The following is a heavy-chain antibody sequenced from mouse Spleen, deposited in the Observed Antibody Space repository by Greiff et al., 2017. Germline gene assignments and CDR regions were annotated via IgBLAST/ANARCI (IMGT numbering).Heavy chain of an antibody. J-gene: IGHJ4*01. Sequence: VQLKQSGTVLARPGASVKMSCKASGYTFTSYWMHWVKQRPGQGLEWIGAIYPGNSDTSYNQKFKGKAKLTAVTSTSTAYMELSSLTNEDSAVYYCTRSLITTDAMDYWGQGTSVTVSS. V-gene: IGHV1-5*01. CDR1: GYTFTSYW. D-gene: IGHD1-1*01. CDR2: IYPGNSDT. CDR3: TRSLITTDAMDY.